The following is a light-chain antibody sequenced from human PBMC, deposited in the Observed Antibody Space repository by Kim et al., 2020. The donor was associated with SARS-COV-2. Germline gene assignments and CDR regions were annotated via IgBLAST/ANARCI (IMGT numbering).Light chain of an antibody. V-gene: IGKV1-5*03. CDR3: QHYRSFPYT. CDR2: KAS. CDR1: QDVESF. Sequence: DIQMTQSPSTLSASVGDRVTITCRASQDVESFLAWYQQKPGKAPKLLIYKASTLEGGVPPRFSGSGSGTGFTLTISSLQPDDFATYYCQHYRSFPYTFGQGTKLEI. J-gene: IGKJ2*01.